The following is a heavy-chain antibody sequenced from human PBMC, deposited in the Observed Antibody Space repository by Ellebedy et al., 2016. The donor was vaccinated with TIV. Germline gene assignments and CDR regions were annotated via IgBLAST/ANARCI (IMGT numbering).Heavy chain of an antibody. Sequence: AASVKVSCKASGYTFTTYGICWVRQAPGHGPEWMGWMNTYNGDTKYAQKFQGRITMTTDTSTSTAYMELRSLRSYDTAVYFCARAYSSGGKGVGFWGQGTLVTVSS. CDR1: GYTFTTYG. CDR3: ARAYSSGGKGVGF. J-gene: IGHJ4*02. CDR2: MNTYNGDT. D-gene: IGHD5-12*01. V-gene: IGHV1-18*01.